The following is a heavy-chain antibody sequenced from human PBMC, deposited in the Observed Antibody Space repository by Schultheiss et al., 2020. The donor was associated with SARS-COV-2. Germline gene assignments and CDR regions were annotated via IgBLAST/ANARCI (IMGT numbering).Heavy chain of an antibody. CDR1: GFTFSNAW. J-gene: IGHJ4*02. CDR2: IKSKTDGGTT. V-gene: IGHV3-15*01. CDR3: AREGLGCSGGSCHEDY. D-gene: IGHD2-15*01. Sequence: GGSLRLSCAASGFTFSNAWMSWVRQAPGKGLEWVGRIKSKTDGGTTDYAAPVKGRFTISRDDSKNTLYLQMNSLKTEDTAVYYCAREGLGCSGGSCHEDYWGQGTLVTVSS.